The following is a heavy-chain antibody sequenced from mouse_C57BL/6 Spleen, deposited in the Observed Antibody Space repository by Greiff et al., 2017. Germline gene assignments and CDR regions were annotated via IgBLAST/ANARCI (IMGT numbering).Heavy chain of an antibody. D-gene: IGHD3-2*02. CDR2: IDPSDSYT. V-gene: IGHV1-59*01. J-gene: IGHJ2*01. CDR3: ARPLRGGFDY. Sequence: VQLQQPGAELVRPGTSVKLSCKASGYTFTSYWMHWVKQRPGQGLEWIGVIDPSDSYTNYNQKFKGKATLTVDTSSSTAYMQRSSLTSEDSAVYYCARPLRGGFDYWGQGTTLTVSS. CDR1: GYTFTSYW.